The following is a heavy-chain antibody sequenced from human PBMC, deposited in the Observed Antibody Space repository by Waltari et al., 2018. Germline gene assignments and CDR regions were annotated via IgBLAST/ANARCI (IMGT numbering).Heavy chain of an antibody. D-gene: IGHD3-16*01. J-gene: IGHJ4*02. Sequence: QVQLLQSGAEVRKPGASVKVSCKASGYTFTSHFIHWVRQAPGQGVEWMARIDPSGDPSGNAQKFQGRVTMTRDTSTSTVFMELSSLRSEDTAVYYCARGAIQGYFDYWGQGTLVTVSS. V-gene: IGHV1-46*01. CDR3: ARGAIQGYFDY. CDR1: GYTFTSHF. CDR2: IDPSGDPS.